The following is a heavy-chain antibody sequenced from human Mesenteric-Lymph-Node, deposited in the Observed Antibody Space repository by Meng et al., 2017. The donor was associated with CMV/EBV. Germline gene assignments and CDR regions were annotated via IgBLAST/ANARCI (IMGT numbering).Heavy chain of an antibody. J-gene: IGHJ6*02. Sequence: GGSLRLSCVVSGFAVSPNSMTWVRQAPGKGLEWVSVIYSGDQTFYADSVRGRFTVSRDYSKNTLYLQMNNLRVEDTAVYYCARPGSALGGLQGGLDFWGQGTTVTVSS. CDR2: IYSGDQT. CDR1: GFAVSPNS. CDR3: ARPGSALGGLQGGLDF. D-gene: IGHD3-10*01. V-gene: IGHV3-53*01.